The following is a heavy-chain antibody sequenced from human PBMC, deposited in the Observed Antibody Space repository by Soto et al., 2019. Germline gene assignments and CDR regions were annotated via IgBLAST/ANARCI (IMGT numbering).Heavy chain of an antibody. J-gene: IGHJ6*02. V-gene: IGHV1-18*01. Sequence: QVQLVQSGAEVKKPGASVKVSCKASGYTFTSYGISWVRQAPGQGRGRMGWISAYNGNTNYAQKLQGRVTMTTDTTTSTAYMELRSLTSDATAVYYCAREGDYDILPGYYIIHYYSGVDVWGPGNTVPVPS. CDR2: ISAYNGNT. CDR3: AREGDYDILPGYYIIHYYSGVDV. D-gene: IGHD3-9*01. CDR1: GYTFTSYG.